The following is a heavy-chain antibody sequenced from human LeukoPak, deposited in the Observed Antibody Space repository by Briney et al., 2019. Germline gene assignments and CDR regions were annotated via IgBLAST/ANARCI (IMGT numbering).Heavy chain of an antibody. CDR1: GGSISSGGYS. V-gene: IGHV4-30-2*01. J-gene: IGHJ4*02. CDR3: ASSSGSSSWYY. Sequence: SQTLSLTCAVSGGSISSGGYSWSWIRQPPGKGLEWIGYIYHSGSTYYNPSLKSRVTISVDRSKNQFSLKLSSVTAVDTAVYYCASSSGSSSWYYWGQGTLVTVSS. D-gene: IGHD6-13*01. CDR2: IYHSGST.